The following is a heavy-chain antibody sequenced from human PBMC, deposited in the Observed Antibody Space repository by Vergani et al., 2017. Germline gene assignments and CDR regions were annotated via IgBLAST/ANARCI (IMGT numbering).Heavy chain of an antibody. V-gene: IGHV4-39*07. CDR3: ARVGGLVVVTAIFDY. CDR1: GGSISSSSYY. CDR2: IYYSGST. J-gene: IGHJ4*02. D-gene: IGHD2-21*02. Sequence: QLQLQESGPGLVKPSETLSLTCTVSGGSISSSSYYWGWIRQPPGKGLEWIGSIYYSGSTYYNPSLKSRVTISVDTSKNQFSLKLSSVTAEDTAVYYCARVGGLVVVTAIFDYWGQGTLVIVSS.